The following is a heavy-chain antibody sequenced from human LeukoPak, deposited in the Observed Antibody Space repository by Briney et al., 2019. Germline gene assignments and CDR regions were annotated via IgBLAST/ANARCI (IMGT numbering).Heavy chain of an antibody. CDR3: ARVWDTARAGDY. CDR2: ISYDGSNK. D-gene: IGHD5-18*01. Sequence: GGSLRLSRAASGFTFSSYAMHWVRQAPGKGLEWVAVISYDGSNKYCADSVKGRFTISRDNSKNTLYLQMNGLRAEDTAVYYCARVWDTARAGDYWGQGTLVTVSS. CDR1: GFTFSSYA. J-gene: IGHJ4*02. V-gene: IGHV3-30-3*01.